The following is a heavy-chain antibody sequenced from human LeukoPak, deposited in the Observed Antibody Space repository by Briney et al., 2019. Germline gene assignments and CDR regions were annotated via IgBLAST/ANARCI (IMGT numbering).Heavy chain of an antibody. J-gene: IGHJ5*01. CDR3: ARVAVSGPTGWFDS. CDR2: IRNDGSNS. V-gene: IGHV3-30*02. Sequence: TGGSLRLSCAASALTFNSCGMHWVRQAPGKGLEWVAFIRNDGSNSYYADSVKGRFTISRDNVDNVVYLQMNSLGAEDTAVYYCARVAVSGPTGWFDSWGQGTLVIVSS. CDR1: ALTFNSCG. D-gene: IGHD2-8*02.